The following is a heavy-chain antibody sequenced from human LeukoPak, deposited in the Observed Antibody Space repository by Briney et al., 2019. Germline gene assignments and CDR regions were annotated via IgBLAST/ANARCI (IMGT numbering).Heavy chain of an antibody. CDR2: VGKKTNSYTT. D-gene: IGHD1-26*01. Sequence: GGSLRLSCAASGFTFSDHDMDWVRQAPGKGLEWVGRVGKKTNSYTTEYAASVKGRFTISRDDSQNSLYLQMNSLTAEDTAVYYCARLVGANNWGQGTLVIVSS. V-gene: IGHV3-72*01. J-gene: IGHJ4*02. CDR3: ARLVGANN. CDR1: GFTFSDHD.